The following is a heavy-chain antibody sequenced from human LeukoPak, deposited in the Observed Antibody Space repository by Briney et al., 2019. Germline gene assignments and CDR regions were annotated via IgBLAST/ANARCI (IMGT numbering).Heavy chain of an antibody. CDR3: ARLEYYYVSGNYYKLFDY. D-gene: IGHD3-10*01. CDR1: GFTFSTYN. CDR2: ISSSGSTI. V-gene: IGHV3-48*02. Sequence: GGSLRLSCAASGFTFSTYNMNWVRQAPGKGLEWVSDISSSGSTIYFADSVKGRFTISRDNAKNSLYLQMNSLRDEDTAVYYCARLEYYYVSGNYYKLFDYWGQGTLVTVCS. J-gene: IGHJ4*02.